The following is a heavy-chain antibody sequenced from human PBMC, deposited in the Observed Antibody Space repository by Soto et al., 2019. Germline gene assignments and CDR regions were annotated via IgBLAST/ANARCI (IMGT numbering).Heavy chain of an antibody. Sequence: HGESLKISCKGSGYSFTSHWIGWVRQMPGKGLEWMGIIYPGDSDTRYSPSFQGQVTISADKSISTAYLQWSSLKASDTAMYYCARHWTAYSSSANYWGQGTLVTVSS. CDR3: ARHWTAYSSSANY. D-gene: IGHD6-6*01. V-gene: IGHV5-51*01. J-gene: IGHJ4*02. CDR1: GYSFTSHW. CDR2: IYPGDSDT.